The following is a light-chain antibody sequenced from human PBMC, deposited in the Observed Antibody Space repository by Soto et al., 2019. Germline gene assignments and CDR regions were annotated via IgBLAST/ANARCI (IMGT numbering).Light chain of an antibody. V-gene: IGLV1-40*01. CDR2: GNS. J-gene: IGLJ2*01. CDR1: TSKTGAGYN. Sequence: QSVLTQPPSVSGAPGRRVTISGTGATSKTGAGYNEPWYQQLPGTPPKLLIYGNSNRPSGVPDRFSGSKSGTSASLAITGLQAEDEADYYCQSYDSSLSGVVFGGGTKLTVL. CDR3: QSYDSSLSGVV.